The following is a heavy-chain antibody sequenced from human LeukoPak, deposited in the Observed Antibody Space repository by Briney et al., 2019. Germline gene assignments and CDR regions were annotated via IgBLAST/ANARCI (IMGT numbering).Heavy chain of an antibody. CDR1: GGSFSGYY. CDR2: INHSGST. Sequence: PSETLSLTCAVYGGSFSGYYWSWIRQPPGKGLEWIGEINHSGSTNYNPSLKSRVTISVDTSKNQFSLKLSSVTAADTAAYYCARGLDSSGWYNPFDYWGQGTLVTVSS. V-gene: IGHV4-34*01. D-gene: IGHD6-19*01. CDR3: ARGLDSSGWYNPFDY. J-gene: IGHJ4*02.